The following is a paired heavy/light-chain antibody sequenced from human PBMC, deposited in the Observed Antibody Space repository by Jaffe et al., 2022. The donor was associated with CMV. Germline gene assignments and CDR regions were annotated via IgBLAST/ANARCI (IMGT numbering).Heavy chain of an antibody. Sequence: QVQLQESGPGLVKPSETLSLTCTVSGGSISSYYWSWIRQPAGKGLEWIGRIYTSGSTNYNPSLKSRVTMSVDTSKNQFSLKLSSVTAADTAVYYCARDHGWGIVDYWYMDVWGQGTTVTVSS. J-gene: IGHJ6*02. CDR3: ARDHGWGIVDYWYMDV. CDR1: GGSISSYY. CDR2: IYTSGST. D-gene: IGHD2-21*01. V-gene: IGHV4-4*07.
Light chain of an antibody. CDR1: NIGSKS. CDR3: QVWDSSSDRRV. J-gene: IGLJ2*01. V-gene: IGLV3-21*04. Sequence: SYVLTQPPSVSVAPGKTARITCGGNNIGSKSVHWYQQKPGQAPVLVIYYDSDRPSGIPERFSGSNSGNTATLTISRVEAGDEADYYCQVWDSSSDRRVFGGGTKLTVL. CDR2: YDS.